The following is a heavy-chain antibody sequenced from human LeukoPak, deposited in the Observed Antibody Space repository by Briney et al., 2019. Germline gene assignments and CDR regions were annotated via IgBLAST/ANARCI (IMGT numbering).Heavy chain of an antibody. J-gene: IGHJ4*02. CDR1: GDSISSSNSY. D-gene: IGHD1-26*01. CDR3: ARGRRGSYFQDY. CDR2: MWFGATT. V-gene: IGHV4-39*07. Sequence: SETLSLTCTVSGDSISSSNSYWGWIRQSPGRGLEWIGSMWFGATTSYDPSLKSRVTISIDPSKNQFSLKLSSVTAADTALYYCARGRRGSYFQDYWGQGTLVTVSS.